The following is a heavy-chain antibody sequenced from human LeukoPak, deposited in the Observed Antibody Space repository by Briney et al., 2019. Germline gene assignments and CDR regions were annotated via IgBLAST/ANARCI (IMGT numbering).Heavy chain of an antibody. CDR1: GFTFSSYE. CDR3: AKDINRYYDILTGYSPFDY. D-gene: IGHD3-9*01. J-gene: IGHJ4*02. V-gene: IGHV3-48*03. CDR2: ISSSGSTI. Sequence: GGSLRLSCTASGFTFSSYEMNWVRQAPGKGLEWVSYISSSGSTIYYADSVKGRFTISRDNSKNTLYLQMNSLRAEDTAVYYCAKDINRYYDILTGYSPFDYWGQGTLVTVSS.